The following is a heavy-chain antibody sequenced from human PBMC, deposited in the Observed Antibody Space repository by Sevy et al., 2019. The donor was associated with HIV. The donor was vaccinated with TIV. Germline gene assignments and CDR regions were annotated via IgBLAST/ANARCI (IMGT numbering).Heavy chain of an antibody. J-gene: IGHJ6*02. Sequence: GGSLRLSCAGSGFSFGDYAMIWVRQAPGKGLAWIGFIRSRTYGGTPEYAASVRGRFTISRDDSKRIAYLQMNSLKTDDTGVYYCPRDRRVPAAGGGGYYYYYGMDVWGQGTTVTVSS. V-gene: IGHV3-49*04. CDR3: PRDRRVPAAGGGGYYYYYGMDV. CDR1: GFSFGDYA. CDR2: IRSRTYGGTP. D-gene: IGHD2-2*01.